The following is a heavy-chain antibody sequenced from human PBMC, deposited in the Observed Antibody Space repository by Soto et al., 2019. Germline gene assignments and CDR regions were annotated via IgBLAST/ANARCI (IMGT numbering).Heavy chain of an antibody. CDR1: GGSISSYY. J-gene: IGHJ1*01. V-gene: IGHV4-59*01. CDR3: ARDGGVAAAGKSEYFQH. D-gene: IGHD6-13*01. CDR2: IYYSGST. Sequence: SETLSLTCTVSGGSISSYYWSWIRQPPGKGLERIGYIYYSGSTNYNPSLKSRVTISVDTSKNQFSLKLSSVTAADTAVYYCARDGGVAAAGKSEYFQHWGQGTLVTVSS.